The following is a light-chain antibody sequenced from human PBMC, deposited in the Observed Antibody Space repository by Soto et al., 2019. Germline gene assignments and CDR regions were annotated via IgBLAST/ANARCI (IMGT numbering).Light chain of an antibody. Sequence: EIVMTQSPATLSVSPGERAALSCRASQSVGSNLAWYQQKPGQAPRLLIYGASARATGIPARFSGSGSGTEFTLTISSLQSEDSAGYYCQHYDNWPPTWTFGQGTKVEIK. CDR2: GAS. CDR3: QHYDNWPPTWT. J-gene: IGKJ1*01. CDR1: QSVGSN. V-gene: IGKV3-15*01.